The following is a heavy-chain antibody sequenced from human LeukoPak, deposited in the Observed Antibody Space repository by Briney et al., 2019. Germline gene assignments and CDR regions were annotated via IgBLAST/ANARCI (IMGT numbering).Heavy chain of an antibody. D-gene: IGHD3-10*01. CDR1: GGSISSYY. CDR3: ARDINGSGSYSLFDY. V-gene: IGHV4-59*01. Sequence: KTSETLSLTCTVSGGSISSYYWSWIRQPPGKGLEWIGYIYYSGSTNYNPSLKSRVTISVDTSKNQFSLKLSSVTAADTAVYYCARDINGSGSYSLFDYWGQGTLVTVPS. CDR2: IYYSGST. J-gene: IGHJ4*02.